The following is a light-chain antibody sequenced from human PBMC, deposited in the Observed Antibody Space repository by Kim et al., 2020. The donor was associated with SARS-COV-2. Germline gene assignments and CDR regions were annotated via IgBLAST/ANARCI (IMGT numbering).Light chain of an antibody. V-gene: IGLV3-19*01. CDR1: SLRSYF. J-gene: IGLJ1*01. Sequence: LGQTVRITCQGDSLRSYFASWYQQKPGQAPLLVIYGKTNRPSGIPDRFSGSSSGRTASLTITGTQAEDEADYYCKSRDTDGPHNYVFGTGTKVTVL. CDR3: KSRDTDGPHNYV. CDR2: GKT.